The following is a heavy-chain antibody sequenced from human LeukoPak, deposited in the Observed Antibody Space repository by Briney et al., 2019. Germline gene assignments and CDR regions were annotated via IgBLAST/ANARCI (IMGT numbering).Heavy chain of an antibody. D-gene: IGHD3-10*01. CDR2: ISYDGSNK. Sequence: GRSLRLSCAASGFTFSSYSMNWVRQAPGKGLEWVAVISYDGSNKYYADSVKGRFTVSRDNSKNTLYLQMNSLRAEDTAVYYCAKDRISMVRGVSGDYYYYGMDVWGQGTTVTVSS. CDR1: GFTFSSYS. V-gene: IGHV3-30*18. CDR3: AKDRISMVRGVSGDYYYYGMDV. J-gene: IGHJ6*02.